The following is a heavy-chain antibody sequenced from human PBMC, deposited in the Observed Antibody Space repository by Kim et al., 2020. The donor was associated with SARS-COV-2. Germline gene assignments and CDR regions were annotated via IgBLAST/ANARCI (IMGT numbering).Heavy chain of an antibody. CDR1: GFTFDDYA. Sequence: GGSLRLSCAASGFTFDDYAMHWVRQAPGKGLEWVSGISWNSGSIGYADSVKGRFTISRDNAKNSLYLQMNSLRAEDTALYYCAKDKGADGSSRPFDYWGQGTLVTVSS. CDR3: AKDKGADGSSRPFDY. CDR2: ISWNSGSI. J-gene: IGHJ4*02. D-gene: IGHD6-13*01. V-gene: IGHV3-9*01.